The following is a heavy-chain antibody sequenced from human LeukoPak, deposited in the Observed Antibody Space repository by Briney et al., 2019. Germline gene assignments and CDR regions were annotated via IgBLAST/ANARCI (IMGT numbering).Heavy chain of an antibody. CDR1: GFSVSSNY. CDR2: IYSGGRT. Sequence: GGSLRLSCAASGFSVSSNYMSWVRQAPGKGLEWVSVIYSGGRTYYADSVKGRFIISRDNSKNRLHLQMNSLRVEDTAVYYCARDFGGNYLVYAFDIWGQGTMVTVSS. J-gene: IGHJ3*02. CDR3: ARDFGGNYLVYAFDI. D-gene: IGHD1-26*01. V-gene: IGHV3-66*01.